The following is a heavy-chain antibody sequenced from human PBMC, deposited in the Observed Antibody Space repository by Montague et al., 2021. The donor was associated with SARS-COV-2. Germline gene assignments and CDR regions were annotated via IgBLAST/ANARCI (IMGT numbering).Heavy chain of an antibody. V-gene: IGHV4-59*08. CDR3: AAQTDYYYYSLDI. Sequence: TLSLTCAVSGGSIRNYYWSWIRQPPGRGLEWIAYIYDSGNVDYNPSLKSRVTILVDTSKNQFSLKLSSVTAADTAVYYCAAQTDYYYYSLDIWGQGTTVIVSS. J-gene: IGHJ6*02. CDR1: GGSIRNYY. CDR2: IYDSGNV.